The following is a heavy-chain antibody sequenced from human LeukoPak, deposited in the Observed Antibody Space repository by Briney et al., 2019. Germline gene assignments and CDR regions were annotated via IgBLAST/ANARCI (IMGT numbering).Heavy chain of an antibody. CDR1: GGTFISYA. V-gene: IGHV1-69*13. D-gene: IGHD1-26*01. Sequence: SVKVSCKASGGTFISYAISWVRQAPGQGLEWMGGIIPIFGTANYAQKFQGRVTITADESTSTAYMELSSLRSEDTAVYYCARGGFPVYYYYGMDVWGQGTTVTVSS. CDR3: ARGGFPVYYYYGMDV. J-gene: IGHJ6*02. CDR2: IIPIFGTA.